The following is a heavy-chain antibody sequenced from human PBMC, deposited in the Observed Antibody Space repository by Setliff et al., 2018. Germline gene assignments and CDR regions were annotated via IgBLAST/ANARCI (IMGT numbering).Heavy chain of an antibody. J-gene: IGHJ4*02. V-gene: IGHV4-39*01. D-gene: IGHD1-1*01. CDR2: IYYRGDT. CDR1: GGSISGGVYY. CDR3: ARTGTYRNFDY. Sequence: PSETLSLTCTVSGGSISGGVYYWAWIRQPPGKGLEWIGRIYYRGDTYYNASLKSRLTLSVDTSKNQVSLNLRSVTAADTAVYYCARTGTYRNFDYWGQGTQVTVSS.